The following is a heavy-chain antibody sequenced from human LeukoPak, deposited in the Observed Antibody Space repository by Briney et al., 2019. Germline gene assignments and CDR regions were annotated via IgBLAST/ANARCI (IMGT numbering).Heavy chain of an antibody. D-gene: IGHD3-22*01. J-gene: IGHJ6*02. CDR3: AKDPGSSGYRGYYYGMDV. V-gene: IGHV3-9*01. CDR2: ISWNSGSI. Sequence: PGRSLRLSCAASGFTFDDYAMHWVRQAPGEGLEWVSGISWNSGSIGYADSVKGRFTISRDNAKNSLYLQMNSLRAEDTALYYCAKDPGSSGYRGYYYGMDVWGQGTTVTVSS. CDR1: GFTFDDYA.